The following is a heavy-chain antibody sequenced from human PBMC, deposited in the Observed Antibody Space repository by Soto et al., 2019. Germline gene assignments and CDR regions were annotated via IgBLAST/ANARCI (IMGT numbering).Heavy chain of an antibody. CDR2: ISSSSSYI. Sequence: GGSLRLSCAASGFTFSSYSMNWVRQAPGKGLEWVSSISSSSSYIYYADSVKGRFTVSRYNAKNSLYLQMNSLRAEDTAVYYCATHGASGFLGNAFDVWRQGTM. V-gene: IGHV3-21*01. CDR1: GFTFSSYS. CDR3: ATHGASGFLGNAFDV. D-gene: IGHD3-3*01. J-gene: IGHJ3*01.